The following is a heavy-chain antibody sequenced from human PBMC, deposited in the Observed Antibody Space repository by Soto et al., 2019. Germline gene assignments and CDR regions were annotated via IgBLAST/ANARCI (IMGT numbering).Heavy chain of an antibody. V-gene: IGHV1-3*05. D-gene: IGHD3-16*02. CDR3: ARSAISPYGGLIGPFDY. J-gene: IGHJ4*02. Sequence: QVQLVQSGAEEKKPGASMKISCKASGYTFTDYAMHWVRQAPGQRLEWMGWINAGNGNTKYSQKFQGIVTITRDTSASTAYMELSGLRSEDTAVYYCARSAISPYGGLIGPFDYWGQGNLVTVSS. CDR2: INAGNGNT. CDR1: GYTFTDYA.